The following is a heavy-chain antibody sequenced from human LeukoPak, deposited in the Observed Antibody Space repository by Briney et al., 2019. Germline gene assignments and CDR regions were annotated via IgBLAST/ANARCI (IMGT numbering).Heavy chain of an antibody. D-gene: IGHD3-22*01. Sequence: AASVKVSCKASGGTFSSYAISWVRQAPGQGLEWMGGIIPIFGTANYAQKFQGRVTITADESTSTAYMELSSLRSEDTAVYYCARSYDSSGSSTSSDAFDIWGQGTMVTVSS. CDR3: ARSYDSSGSSTSSDAFDI. CDR1: GGTFSSYA. CDR2: IIPIFGTA. J-gene: IGHJ3*02. V-gene: IGHV1-69*13.